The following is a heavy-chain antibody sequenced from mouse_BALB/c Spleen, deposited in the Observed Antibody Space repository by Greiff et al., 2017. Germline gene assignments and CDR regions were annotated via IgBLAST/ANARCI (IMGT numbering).Heavy chain of an antibody. CDR2: ISSGGST. CDR3: ARWSPGGAMDY. CDR1: GFTFSSYA. Sequence: EVQRVESGGGLVKPGGSLKLSCAASGFTFSSYAMSWVRQTPEKRLEWVASISSGGSTYYPDSVKGRFTISRDNARNILYLQMSSLRSEDTAMYYCARWSPGGAMDYWGQGTSVTVSS. J-gene: IGHJ4*01. V-gene: IGHV5-6-5*01.